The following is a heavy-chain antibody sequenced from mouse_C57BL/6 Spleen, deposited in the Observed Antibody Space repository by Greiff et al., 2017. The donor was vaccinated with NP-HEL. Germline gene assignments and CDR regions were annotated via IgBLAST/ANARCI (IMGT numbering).Heavy chain of an antibody. CDR1: GYSITSGYY. D-gene: IGHD2-13*01. CDR2: ISYDGSN. V-gene: IGHV3-6*01. Sequence: EVQLQQSGPGLVKPSQSLSLTCSVTGYSITSGYYWNWIRQFPGNKLEWMGYISYDGSNNYNPSLKNRISITRDPSKNQFFLKLNSVTTEDTATYYCAYGDYFDYWGQGTTLTVSS. CDR3: AYGDYFDY. J-gene: IGHJ2*01.